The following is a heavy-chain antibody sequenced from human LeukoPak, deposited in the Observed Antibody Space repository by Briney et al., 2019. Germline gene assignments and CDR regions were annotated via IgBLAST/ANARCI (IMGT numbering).Heavy chain of an antibody. J-gene: IGHJ4*02. D-gene: IGHD3-22*01. CDR1: GGSISSSSYY. CDR3: ARYSYYDSSGYYYRPFDY. V-gene: IGHV4-39*07. CDR2: IYYSGST. Sequence: PSETLSLTCTVSGGSISSSSYYWGWIRQPPGKGLEWIGSIYYSGSTYYNPSLKSRVTISVDTSKNQFSLKLSSVTAADTAVYYCARYSYYDSSGYYYRPFDYWGQGTLVTVSS.